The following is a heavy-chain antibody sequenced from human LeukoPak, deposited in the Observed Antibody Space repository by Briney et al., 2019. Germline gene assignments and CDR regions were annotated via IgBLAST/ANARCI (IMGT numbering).Heavy chain of an antibody. CDR1: GFTLSNYG. CDR2: ISYDGSNK. J-gene: IGHJ6*03. D-gene: IGHD3-10*01. CDR3: ARDRGTMVRGVIILNPYYYYYMDV. Sequence: GGSLRLSCAASGFTLSNYGMHWVRQAPGKGLEWVAVISYDGSNKYYADSVKGRFTISRDNAKNSLYLQMNSLRAEDTAVYYCARDRGTMVRGVIILNPYYYYYMDVWGKGTTVTVSS. V-gene: IGHV3-33*05.